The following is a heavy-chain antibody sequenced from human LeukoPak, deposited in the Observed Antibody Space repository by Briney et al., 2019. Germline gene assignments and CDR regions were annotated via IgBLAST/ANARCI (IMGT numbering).Heavy chain of an antibody. Sequence: ASVKVSCKASGYTFTRYSMHWVRQAPGQRLEWMGWINAGNGNTEYSQKFQGRVTLTRDMSTNTAYMEVSSLTSEDTATYYCAAELKVGDVYFHPWGQGTLVTVSS. CDR2: INAGNGNT. CDR3: AAELKVGDVYFHP. CDR1: GYTFTRYS. D-gene: IGHD3-3*01. J-gene: IGHJ5*02. V-gene: IGHV1-3*01.